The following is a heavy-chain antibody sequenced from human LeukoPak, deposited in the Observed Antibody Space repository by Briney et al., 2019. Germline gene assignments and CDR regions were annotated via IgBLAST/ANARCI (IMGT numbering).Heavy chain of an antibody. CDR3: AREGTSFYGLDV. J-gene: IGHJ6*02. CDR1: GFTFSIYN. CDR2: ISSGSKT. D-gene: IGHD3-10*01. Sequence: RSGGSLRLSWAASGFTFSIYNINWVRQAPGKGLEWVSSISSGSKTYYADSVKGRFTISRDKAEKSLYLQMNSLRDEDTAVYYCAREGTSFYGLDVWGQGTTVTVSS. V-gene: IGHV3-69-1*01.